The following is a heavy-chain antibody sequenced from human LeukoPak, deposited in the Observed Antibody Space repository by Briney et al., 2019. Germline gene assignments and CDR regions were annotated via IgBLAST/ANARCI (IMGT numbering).Heavy chain of an antibody. CDR2: IYSGGST. Sequence: PGGSLRLSCAASGFTFSSYWMSWVRQAPGKGLEWVSVIYSGGSTYYADSVKGRFTISRDNSKNTLYLQMNSLRAEDTAVYYCARGVTARYYFDYWGQGTLVTVSS. CDR3: ARGVTARYYFDY. D-gene: IGHD2-21*02. J-gene: IGHJ4*02. CDR1: GFTFSSYW. V-gene: IGHV3-53*01.